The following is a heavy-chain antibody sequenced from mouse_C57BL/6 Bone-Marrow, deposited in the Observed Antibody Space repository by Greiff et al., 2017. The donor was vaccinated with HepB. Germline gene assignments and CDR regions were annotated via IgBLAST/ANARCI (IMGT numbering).Heavy chain of an antibody. CDR3: ARSGPYGSSPYYAMDY. J-gene: IGHJ4*01. CDR1: GYTFTDYY. CDR2: INPYNGGT. Sequence: EVQLQQSGPVLVKPGASVKMSCKASGYTFTDYYMNWVKQSHGKSLEWIGVINPYNGGTSYNQKFKGKATLTVDKSSSTAYMELNSLTSEDSAVYYCARSGPYGSSPYYAMDYWGQGTSVTVSS. V-gene: IGHV1-19*01. D-gene: IGHD1-1*01.